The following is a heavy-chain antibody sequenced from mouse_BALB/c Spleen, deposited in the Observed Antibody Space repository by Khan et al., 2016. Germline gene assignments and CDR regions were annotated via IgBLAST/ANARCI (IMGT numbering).Heavy chain of an antibody. D-gene: IGHD2-14*01. CDR3: AKETIYKYDGFDY. Sequence: EVQLQESGPGLVKPSQSLSLTCSVTGYSITSGYYWNWIRQFPGNKLEWMGSISYDGSNNYNPSLKNRISITRDTSKNQFFLMLNSVTTEDTATYYCAKETIYKYDGFDYWDQDTTLTVSS. CDR1: GYSITSGYY. J-gene: IGHJ2*01. V-gene: IGHV3-6*02. CDR2: ISYDGSN.